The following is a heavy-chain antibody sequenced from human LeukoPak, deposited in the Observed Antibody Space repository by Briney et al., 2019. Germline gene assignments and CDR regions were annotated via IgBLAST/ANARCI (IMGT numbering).Heavy chain of an antibody. Sequence: ASVKVSCKASGYTFTDYYMNWVRQAPGQGLEWMGWINPNSGGTNYAQKFQGRVTMTRDTSISTAYMELSRLKSDDTAVYYCARDGIAAAGISGAYYMDVWGKGTTVTISS. CDR3: ARDGIAAAGISGAYYMDV. CDR1: GYTFTDYY. D-gene: IGHD6-13*01. J-gene: IGHJ6*03. V-gene: IGHV1-2*02. CDR2: INPNSGGT.